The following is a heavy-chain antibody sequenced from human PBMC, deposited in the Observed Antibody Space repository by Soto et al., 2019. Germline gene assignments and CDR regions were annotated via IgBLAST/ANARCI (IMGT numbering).Heavy chain of an antibody. D-gene: IGHD3-3*01. CDR1: GGSINRGGYS. CDR2: IYHSGST. CDR3: VTEYQGLRFLEWLPRYYFDY. V-gene: IGHV4-30-2*02. J-gene: IGHJ4*02. Sequence: SETLSLTCAVSGGSINRGGYSWNWIRQPPGKGLEWIGYIYHSGSTYYNPSLRSRVTLSLDKSTNQFSLTPNSVTAADTAIYYCVTEYQGLRFLEWLPRYYFDYWGQGTVVTVSS.